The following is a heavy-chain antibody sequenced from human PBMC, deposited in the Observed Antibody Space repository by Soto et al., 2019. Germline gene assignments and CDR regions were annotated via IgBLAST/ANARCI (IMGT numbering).Heavy chain of an antibody. CDR2: ISYDGSNK. CDR3: ANSEFRGAKYYFDY. J-gene: IGHJ4*02. D-gene: IGHD3-10*01. CDR1: GFTFSSYG. Sequence: GGSLRLSCAASGFTFSSYGMHWVRQAPGKGLEWVAVISYDGSNKYYADSVKGRFTISRDNSKNTLYLQMNSLRAEDTAVYYCANSEFRGAKYYFDYWGQGTLVTVSS. V-gene: IGHV3-30*18.